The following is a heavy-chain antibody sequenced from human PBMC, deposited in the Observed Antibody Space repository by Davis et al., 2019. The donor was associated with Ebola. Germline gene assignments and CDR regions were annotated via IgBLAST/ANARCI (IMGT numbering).Heavy chain of an antibody. CDR2: IYRDGSEK. D-gene: IGHD6-19*01. J-gene: IGHJ3*02. CDR1: GFTFDNFW. Sequence: GESLKISCAASGFTFDNFWMSWVRQAPGKGLEWVANIYRDGSEKYYVDSVKGRFTISRDNTKNSLYLQMNSLRVEDTALYYCARVSRKISTGWYRFDAFDIWGQGTLVTVSS. CDR3: ARVSRKISTGWYRFDAFDI. V-gene: IGHV3-7*01.